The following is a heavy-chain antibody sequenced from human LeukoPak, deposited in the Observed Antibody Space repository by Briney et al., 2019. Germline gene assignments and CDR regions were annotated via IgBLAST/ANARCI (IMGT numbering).Heavy chain of an antibody. Sequence: ASVKVSCKASGYTFTNYYIHWMRQAPGQGLEWMGMINPSGGRTTYAKKFQGRVTMTRDTSTNTVYTELSSLRSDDTAVYYCARDYYGGHNLYNFDFWGQGTRVIVSS. J-gene: IGHJ4*02. CDR1: GYTFTNYY. V-gene: IGHV1-46*01. CDR2: INPSGGRT. CDR3: ARDYYGGHNLYNFDF. D-gene: IGHD3-10*01.